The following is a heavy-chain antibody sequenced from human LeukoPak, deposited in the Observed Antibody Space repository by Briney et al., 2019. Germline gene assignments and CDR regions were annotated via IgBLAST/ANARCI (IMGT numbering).Heavy chain of an antibody. J-gene: IGHJ4*02. CDR2: ISYDGSNK. V-gene: IGHV3-30*04. Sequence: GGSLRLSCAASGFTISSYAMHWVRQAPGKGLEWVAVISYDGSNKYYADSVKGRFTISRDNSKNTLYLQMNSLRAEDTAVYYCARDGQDYGDYFWYFDYWGQGTLVTVSS. D-gene: IGHD4-17*01. CDR1: GFTISSYA. CDR3: ARDGQDYGDYFWYFDY.